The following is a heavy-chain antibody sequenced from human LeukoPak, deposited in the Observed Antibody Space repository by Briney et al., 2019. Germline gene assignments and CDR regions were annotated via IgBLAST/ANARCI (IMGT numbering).Heavy chain of an antibody. Sequence: GGSLRLSCAASGFTFSKYWMLWVRQAPGKGLESVSRINTDGNVTTSADSVKGRFTVSRDNADNTMFLQMNSVRDEDTAVYYCATKQWLAPPPDSWGQGTPVTVSS. CDR3: ATKQWLAPPPDS. CDR1: GFTFSKYW. J-gene: IGHJ4*02. CDR2: INTDGNVT. V-gene: IGHV3-74*01. D-gene: IGHD6-19*01.